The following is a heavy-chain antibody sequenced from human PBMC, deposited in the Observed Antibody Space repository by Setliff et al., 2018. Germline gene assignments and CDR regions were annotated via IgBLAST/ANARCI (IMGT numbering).Heavy chain of an antibody. CDR3: ARTCSGSGCYAGLES. J-gene: IGHJ4*02. CDR1: GFTFSTYR. CDR2: IWGDGGTK. Sequence: GESLKISCAASGFTFSTYRMHWVRQAPGKGLEWVTVIWGDGGTKYHADSVKGRFTISRDNSKNTLYLQMNSLRPEDTAVYYCARTCSGSGCYAGLESWGQGT. V-gene: IGHV3-33*08. D-gene: IGHD2-15*01.